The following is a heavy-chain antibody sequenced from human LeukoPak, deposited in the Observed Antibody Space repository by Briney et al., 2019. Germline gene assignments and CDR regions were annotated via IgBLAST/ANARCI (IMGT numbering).Heavy chain of an antibody. CDR1: GGSISSYY. Sequence: ASETRSLTCTVSGGSISSYYWSWIRQPPGKGLEWIGYIYYSGTTYYNPSLKSRVTISEDTSKNQFSLKLSSVTAADTAVYYCARQAGQPLLPDYWGQGTLVTVSS. J-gene: IGHJ4*02. D-gene: IGHD3-10*01. CDR3: ARQAGQPLLPDY. V-gene: IGHV4-59*08. CDR2: IYYSGTT.